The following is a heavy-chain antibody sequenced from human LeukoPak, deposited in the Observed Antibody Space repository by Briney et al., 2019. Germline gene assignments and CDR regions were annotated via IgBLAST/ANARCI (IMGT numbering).Heavy chain of an antibody. CDR1: GFTASNNY. Sequence: GGSLRLSCAASGFTASNNYMSWVRQAPGKGLEWVSVIYGGGSTSYADSVKGRFTISRDNSKNTLYLQMNSLRVDDTGVYYCARDRSDGNYYRVVWGKGTTVIVSS. CDR3: ARDRSDGNYYRVV. J-gene: IGHJ6*03. CDR2: IYGGGST. D-gene: IGHD5-24*01. V-gene: IGHV3-53*01.